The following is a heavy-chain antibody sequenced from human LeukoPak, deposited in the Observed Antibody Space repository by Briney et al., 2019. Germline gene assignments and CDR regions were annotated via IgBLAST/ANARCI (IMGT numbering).Heavy chain of an antibody. J-gene: IGHJ4*02. D-gene: IGHD3-16*02. V-gene: IGHV3-30*18. CDR3: AKDDVTFGGVIVINYFDY. CDR1: GFTFSSYG. CDR2: ISYEGSNK. Sequence: PGRSLRLSCAASGFTFSSYGMHWVRQAPGKGLEWVAVISYEGSNKYYADSVKGRFTISRDNSKNTLYLQMNSLRAEDTAVYYCAKDDVTFGGVIVINYFDYWGQGTLVTVSS.